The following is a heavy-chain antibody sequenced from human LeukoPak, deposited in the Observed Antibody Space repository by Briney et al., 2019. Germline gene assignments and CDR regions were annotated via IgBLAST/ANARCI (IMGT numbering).Heavy chain of an antibody. D-gene: IGHD3-3*01. CDR2: IKQDGSEK. CDR1: GFTFSSYW. J-gene: IGHJ4*02. CDR3: AKGLTIFGVVTDDY. V-gene: IGHV3-7*01. Sequence: GGSLRLSCAASGFTFSSYWMSWVRQAPGKGLEWVANIKQDGSEKYYVDSVKGRFTISRDNAKNSLYLQMNSLRAEDTAVYYCAKGLTIFGVVTDDYWGQGTLVTVSS.